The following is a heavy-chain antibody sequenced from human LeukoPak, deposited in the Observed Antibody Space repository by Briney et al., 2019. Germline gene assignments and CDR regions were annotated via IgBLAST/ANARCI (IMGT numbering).Heavy chain of an antibody. J-gene: IGHJ4*02. V-gene: IGHV1-69*05. Sequence: ASVKVSCKASGGTFSSYAISLVRQAPGQGLEWMGGIIPIFGTANYAQKFQGRVTITTDESTSTAYMELSSLRSEDTAVYYCAIYSGGIAVAAFDYWGQGTLVTVSS. D-gene: IGHD6-19*01. CDR2: IIPIFGTA. CDR1: GGTFSSYA. CDR3: AIYSGGIAVAAFDY.